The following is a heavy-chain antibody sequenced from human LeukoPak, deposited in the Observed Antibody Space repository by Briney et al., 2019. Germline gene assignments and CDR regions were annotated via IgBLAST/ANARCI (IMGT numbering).Heavy chain of an antibody. CDR1: GFTFNTYS. CDR2: ISRASESI. CDR3: ARGATDVTRWFDP. Sequence: GGSLRLSRAASGFTFNTYSMSWVRQAPGKGLEWVSIISRASESIFYADSVKGRSTISRDNAKNSLYLQMNGLRAEDTAVYYCARGATDVTRWFDPWGQGTRVTVSS. J-gene: IGHJ5*02. V-gene: IGHV3-21*01. D-gene: IGHD1-1*01.